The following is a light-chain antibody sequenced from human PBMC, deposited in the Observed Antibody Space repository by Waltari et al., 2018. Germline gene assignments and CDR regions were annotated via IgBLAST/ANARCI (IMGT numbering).Light chain of an antibody. CDR1: QSVSSSY. Sequence: EIVLTQSPGTLSLSPGERATLSCRASQSVSSSYLAWYQQKPGQAPRLLIYGASSRATGIPDRFRGSGSGTAFTLTISRLEPEDLAVYYCQQYGSSPWKFGQGTKVEIK. CDR2: GAS. V-gene: IGKV3-20*01. CDR3: QQYGSSPWK. J-gene: IGKJ1*01.